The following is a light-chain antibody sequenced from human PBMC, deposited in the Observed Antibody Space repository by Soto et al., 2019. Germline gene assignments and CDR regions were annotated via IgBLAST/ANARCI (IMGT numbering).Light chain of an antibody. CDR2: GAS. Sequence: EIVMTQSPATLSVSPGGRATLSCRASQSVSSNLAWYQQKPGQAPRLLIYGASTRATGIPARFSGSGSGTEFTLTISSLQSEDFAVYYCQQYNNWPPWTCGQGTKVEIK. CDR1: QSVSSN. CDR3: QQYNNWPPWT. J-gene: IGKJ1*01. V-gene: IGKV3-15*01.